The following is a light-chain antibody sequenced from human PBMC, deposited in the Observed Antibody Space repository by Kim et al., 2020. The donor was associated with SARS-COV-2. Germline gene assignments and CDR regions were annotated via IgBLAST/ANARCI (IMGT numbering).Light chain of an antibody. J-gene: IGKJ4*01. CDR3: QQLNSYPVT. CDR1: QAINSY. CDR2: TTF. V-gene: IGKV1-9*01. Sequence: ASLGDSITITVRASQAINSYLAWYQQKPGKAPKLLIHTTFTLQTGVPSRFSGSRSGTDFTLTISSLQPEDFATYNCQQLNSYPVTFGGGTKVDIK.